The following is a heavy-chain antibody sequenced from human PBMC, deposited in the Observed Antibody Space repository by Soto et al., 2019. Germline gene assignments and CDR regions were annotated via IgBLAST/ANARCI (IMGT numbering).Heavy chain of an antibody. CDR1: GFTFSNYN. CDR2: ITAGGGGT. D-gene: IGHD1-26*01. Sequence: SLRLSCAASGFTFSNYNMAWVRQAPGKGLEWVSAITAGGGGTYYAGSVKGRFTISRDNSKNTLYLQMNSLRAEDTAVYYCAKDHIGTYYFDYWGLGTLVTVSS. V-gene: IGHV3-23*01. CDR3: AKDHIGTYYFDY. J-gene: IGHJ4*02.